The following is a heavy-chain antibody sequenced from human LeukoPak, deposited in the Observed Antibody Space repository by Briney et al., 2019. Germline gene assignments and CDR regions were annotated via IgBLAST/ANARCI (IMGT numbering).Heavy chain of an antibody. Sequence: ASVKVSCKASGYTFTSYDINWARQATGQGLEWMGWMNPNSGNTGYAQKFQGRVTITRNTSISTAYMELSSLRSEDTAAYYCARGTKIVGSCSSTSCYRHYSYYMDVWGKATTPTVPS. CDR1: GYTFTSYD. V-gene: IGHV1-8*01. J-gene: IGHJ6*03. D-gene: IGHD2-2*01. CDR2: MNPNSGNT. CDR3: ARGTKIVGSCSSTSCYRHYSYYMDV.